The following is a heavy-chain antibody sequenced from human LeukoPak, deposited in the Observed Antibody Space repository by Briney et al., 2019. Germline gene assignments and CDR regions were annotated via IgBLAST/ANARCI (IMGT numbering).Heavy chain of an antibody. CDR2: AGWAGGTT. CDR3: AKELDTMFFDY. CDR1: GFNFDRYT. Sequence: GGSLRLSCATSGFNFDRYTIHWVRQAPGKGLEWVSLAGWAGGTTYYSDSVRGRFTISRDSGKNSVYLQMNSLTTGDTAFYFCAKELDTMFFDYWGQGALVTVSS. D-gene: IGHD5-18*01. J-gene: IGHJ4*02. V-gene: IGHV3-43*01.